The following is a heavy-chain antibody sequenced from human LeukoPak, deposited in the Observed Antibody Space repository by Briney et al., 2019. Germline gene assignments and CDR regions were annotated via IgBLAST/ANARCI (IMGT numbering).Heavy chain of an antibody. J-gene: IGHJ4*02. D-gene: IGHD2-15*01. CDR2: IYHSGST. V-gene: IGHV4-30-2*01. Sequence: SETLSLTCTVSGGSISSGGYYWSWIRQPPGKGLEWIGYIYHSGSTYYNPSLKSRVTISVDRSKNQFSLKLSSVTAADTAVYYCARDRSSGGSSRLDYWGQGTLVTVSS. CDR3: ARDRSSGGSSRLDY. CDR1: GGSISSGGYY.